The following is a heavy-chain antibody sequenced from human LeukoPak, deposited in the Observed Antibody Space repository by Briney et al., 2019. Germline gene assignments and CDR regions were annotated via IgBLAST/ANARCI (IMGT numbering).Heavy chain of an antibody. V-gene: IGHV4-59*01. J-gene: IGHJ4*02. D-gene: IGHD5-12*01. CDR3: ARALGSVGYVYFDY. Sequence: SETLSLTCTVSGGSISRNYWSWIRKPPGKGLQWIGYIYYTGSINYNPSLKSRVTISVDTSKKQFSLRLSSVTAADTAVYYCARALGSVGYVYFDYWGQGTLVTVSS. CDR2: IYYTGSI. CDR1: GGSISRNY.